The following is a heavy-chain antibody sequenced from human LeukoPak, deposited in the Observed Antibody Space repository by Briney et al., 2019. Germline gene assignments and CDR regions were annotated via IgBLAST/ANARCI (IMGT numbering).Heavy chain of an antibody. V-gene: IGHV3-7*01. CDR3: ARSYGSGSYYSSPLGY. D-gene: IGHD3-10*01. Sequence: GGFLRLSCAASGFTFSSYWMSWVRQAPGKGLEWVADIKEDGSEKYYVDSVKGRFTISRDNAKNSLYLQMNSLRAEDTAVYYCARSYGSGSYYSSPLGYWGQGTLVTVSS. CDR2: IKEDGSEK. J-gene: IGHJ4*02. CDR1: GFTFSSYW.